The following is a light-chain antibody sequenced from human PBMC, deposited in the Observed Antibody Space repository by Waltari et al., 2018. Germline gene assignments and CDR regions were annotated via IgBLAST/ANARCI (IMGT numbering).Light chain of an antibody. CDR3: QRYNSYPYT. CDR2: QAS. Sequence: DIQMTQSPSTLSASVGDRVTITCRASRTINSWLAWYQQKPGRAPQLLIYQASSLQSGVPSRFSGSGSGTEFTLTISSLQPEDFATDYCQRYNSYPYTFGQGTRLEIK. J-gene: IGKJ2*01. V-gene: IGKV1-5*03. CDR1: RTINSW.